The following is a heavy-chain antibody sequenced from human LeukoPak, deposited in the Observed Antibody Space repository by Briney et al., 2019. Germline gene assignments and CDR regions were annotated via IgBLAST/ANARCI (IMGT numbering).Heavy chain of an antibody. CDR1: RFIFSNYY. D-gene: IGHD5-12*01. V-gene: IGHV3-11*01. CDR3: ARAGTYSGYKVFDT. J-gene: IGHJ5*02. CDR2: IGTDGSSE. Sequence: GGSLRLSCAASRFIFSNYYMSWIRQTPGKGLEWSANIGTDGSSEHYADSAKGRFTISRDNGRNSLFLQMSSLRVEDTAVYFCARAGTYSGYKVFDTWGQGTLVTVAS.